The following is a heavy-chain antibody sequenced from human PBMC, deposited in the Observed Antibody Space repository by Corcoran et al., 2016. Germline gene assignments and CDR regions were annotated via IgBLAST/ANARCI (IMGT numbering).Heavy chain of an antibody. D-gene: IGHD1-26*01. Sequence: QVQLQESGPELVKTSGTLSLTCAVSGGSISSSHWWSWVRQPPGKGLEWFGEIYPSGSTNYNPSLKRRVTISVDKPKNQVSLTLSSVTAADTAVYYCARDGFRGSFIDYCGQGTLVTVSS. CDR3: ARDGFRGSFIDY. V-gene: IGHV4-4*02. CDR1: GGSISSSHW. J-gene: IGHJ4*02. CDR2: IYPSGST.